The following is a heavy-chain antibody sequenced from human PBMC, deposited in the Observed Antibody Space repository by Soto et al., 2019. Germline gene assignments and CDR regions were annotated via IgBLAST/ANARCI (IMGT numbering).Heavy chain of an antibody. J-gene: IGHJ4*02. CDR2: IHSGST. CDR3: AKHDGSRSPEF. V-gene: IGHV4-59*08. D-gene: IGHD3-10*01. Sequence: SETLSLTCTVSGGSISSYYWSWIRQPPGKGLEWIGYIHSGSTNYNASLRSRVAISLDTSKNQFSLKLSSVTAADTAVYFCAKHDGSRSPEFWAQGPLVTV. CDR1: GGSISSYY.